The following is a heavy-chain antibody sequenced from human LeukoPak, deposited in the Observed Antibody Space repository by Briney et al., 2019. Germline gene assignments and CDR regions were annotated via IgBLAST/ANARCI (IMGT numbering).Heavy chain of an antibody. D-gene: IGHD1-1*01. CDR3: VRDPYNDWNYFFET. V-gene: IGHV4-59*12. Sequence: SETLSLTCTVSGGSISSYYWSWIRQPPGKGLEWIGYIYYSGSTNYNPSLKSRVTISVDTSKNEFSLQLNSVTPEDTAVYYCVRDPYNDWNYFFETWGQGTLVTVSS. CDR1: GGSISSYY. CDR2: IYYSGST. J-gene: IGHJ4*02.